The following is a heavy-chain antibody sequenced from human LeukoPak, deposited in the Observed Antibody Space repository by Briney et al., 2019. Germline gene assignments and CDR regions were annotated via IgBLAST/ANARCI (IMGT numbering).Heavy chain of an antibody. CDR1: GFIFSDYF. J-gene: IGHJ4*02. V-gene: IGHV3-11*04. Sequence: GGSLRLSCAASGFIFSDYFMSWIRQTPGKGLEWISYISSNDGTIFYADSVKGRFTISRDNAKKSLYLQMNSLRAEDTAVYYCARVSSSSLFDYWGQGTLVTVSS. CDR3: ARVSSSSLFDY. D-gene: IGHD6-6*01. CDR2: ISSNDGTI.